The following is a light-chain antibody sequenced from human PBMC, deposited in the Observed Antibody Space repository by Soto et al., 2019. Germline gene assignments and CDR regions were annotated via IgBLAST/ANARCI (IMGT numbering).Light chain of an antibody. J-gene: IGKJ5*01. CDR3: QQYNIWPPIT. Sequence: IVMTQAPGTLSLSPGGRAPLSCSVSQSVSSSYLAWYQQKPGQAPRLLIYDASTRATVIPARVRARGSGTEFILTISSLRTEDFGVYYSQQYNIWPPITFGQGTRLEI. V-gene: IGKV3-15*01. CDR2: DAS. CDR1: QSVSSSY.